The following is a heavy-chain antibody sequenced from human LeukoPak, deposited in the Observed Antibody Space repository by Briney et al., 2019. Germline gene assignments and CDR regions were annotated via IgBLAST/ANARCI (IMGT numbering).Heavy chain of an antibody. Sequence: ASVKVSCKASGYTFTSYGIIWVRQAPGQGLEWMGWISAYNGNTNYAQKLQGRVTMTTDTSTSTAYMELRSLRSDDTAVYYCARDGPFGYCSGGSCYYNFDYWGQGTLVTVSS. V-gene: IGHV1-18*01. J-gene: IGHJ4*02. D-gene: IGHD2-15*01. CDR3: ARDGPFGYCSGGSCYYNFDY. CDR2: ISAYNGNT. CDR1: GYTFTSYG.